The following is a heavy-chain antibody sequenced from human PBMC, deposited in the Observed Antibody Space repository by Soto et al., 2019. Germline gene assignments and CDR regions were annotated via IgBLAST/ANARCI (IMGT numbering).Heavy chain of an antibody. D-gene: IGHD2-15*01. V-gene: IGHV4-39*01. Sequence: PSETLSLTCTVSGGSISSSSYYWGWIRQPPGKGLEWIGSIHYSGSTYYNPSLKSRVTISVDTSKNQFSLKLSSVTAADTAVYYCARNKYHSGVSTAYWGDGTLVTAPQ. CDR2: IHYSGST. CDR3: ARNKYHSGVSTAY. J-gene: IGHJ4*01. CDR1: GGSISSSSYY.